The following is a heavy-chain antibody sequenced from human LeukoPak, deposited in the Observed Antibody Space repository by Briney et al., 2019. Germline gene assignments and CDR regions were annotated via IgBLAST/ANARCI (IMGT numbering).Heavy chain of an antibody. Sequence: ASVKVSCKASGYTFTGYYMHWVRQAPGQGLEWMGWINPNSGGTNYAQKFQGRVTMTRHTSISTAYMELSRLRSDDTAVYYCARLAVAGTRWFDPWGQGTLVTVSS. D-gene: IGHD6-19*01. CDR1: GYTFTGYY. J-gene: IGHJ5*02. CDR3: ARLAVAGTRWFDP. V-gene: IGHV1-2*02. CDR2: INPNSGGT.